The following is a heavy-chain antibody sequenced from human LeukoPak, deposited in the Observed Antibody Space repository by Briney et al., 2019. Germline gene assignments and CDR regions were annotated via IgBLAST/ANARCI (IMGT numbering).Heavy chain of an antibody. CDR3: ARGPYYYDSSGPIYYMDV. V-gene: IGHV3-21*01. J-gene: IGHJ6*03. Sequence: GGSLRLSCAASGFTFSSCSMTWVRQAPGKGLEWVSSISSSSTYIYDADSVKGRFTVSRDNAKNSLYLQMNGLRAEDTAVYYCARGPYYYDSSGPIYYMDVWGKGTTVTVSS. D-gene: IGHD3-22*01. CDR1: GFTFSSCS. CDR2: ISSSSTYI.